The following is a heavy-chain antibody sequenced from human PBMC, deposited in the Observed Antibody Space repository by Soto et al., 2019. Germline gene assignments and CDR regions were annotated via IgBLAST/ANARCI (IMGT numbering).Heavy chain of an antibody. V-gene: IGHV6-1*01. Sequence: SQTLALTCAFSGHSVSSNSVTWNWIRQSPSRGLEWLGKTYYASKWNNVYAGSVKSRIAIDPDTCKNQVSLQLNSLTPEDTAAYYCARQGSSSGWIGYDIWGQGTMVTVSS. CDR3: ARQGSSSGWIGYDI. CDR2: TYYASKWNN. J-gene: IGHJ3*02. D-gene: IGHD6-19*01. CDR1: GHSVSSNSVT.